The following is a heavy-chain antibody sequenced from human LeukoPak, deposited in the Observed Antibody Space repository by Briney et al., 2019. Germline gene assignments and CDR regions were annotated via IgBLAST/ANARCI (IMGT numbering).Heavy chain of an antibody. CDR1: GFTFSSYG. J-gene: IGHJ4*02. CDR3: AKVQRYQLPRGYFDY. CDR2: ISYDGSNK. D-gene: IGHD2-2*01. Sequence: GGSLRLSCAASGFTFSSYGKHWVRQAPGKGLEWVAVISYDGSNKYYADSVKGRFTISRDNSKNTLYLQMNSLRAEDTAVYYCAKVQRYQLPRGYFDYWGQGTLVTVSS. V-gene: IGHV3-30*18.